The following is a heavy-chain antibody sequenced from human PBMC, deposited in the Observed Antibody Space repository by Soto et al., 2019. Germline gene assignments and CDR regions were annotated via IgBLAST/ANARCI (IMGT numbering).Heavy chain of an antibody. CDR3: TRGGPSNWCRALDF. J-gene: IGHJ4*02. D-gene: IGHD6-13*01. CDR1: GFTFSSYW. V-gene: IGHV3-74*01. Sequence: EVQLVESGGDLVQPGGSLRLSCAASGFTFSSYWMHWVRQAPGKGLVWVSRIKSDGSTTDYADSVKGRFTISRDNAKNTLYLQVNNLSAEDTAVYYCTRGGPSNWCRALDFWGQGTLVTVSS. CDR2: IKSDGSTT.